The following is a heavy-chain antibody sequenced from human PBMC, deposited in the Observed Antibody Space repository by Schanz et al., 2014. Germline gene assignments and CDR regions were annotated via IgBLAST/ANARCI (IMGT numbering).Heavy chain of an antibody. J-gene: IGHJ3*02. CDR1: GFIFNDYY. V-gene: IGHV3-11*01. CDR2: ISRDGTTS. Sequence: QVQLVESGGGLVKPGGSLRLSCAASGFIFNDYYMNWIRQAPGKGLEWLSYISRDGTTSYYADSVKGRFTISRDNAKNSLYLEMTSLSAEDTAVYYCARENLNWEAFDIWGQGTVVTVSS. D-gene: IGHD7-27*01. CDR3: ARENLNWEAFDI.